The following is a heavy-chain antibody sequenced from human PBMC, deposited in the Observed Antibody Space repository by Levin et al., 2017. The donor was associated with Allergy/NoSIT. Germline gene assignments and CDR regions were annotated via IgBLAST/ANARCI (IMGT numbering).Heavy chain of an antibody. D-gene: IGHD6-19*01. CDR3: ARLLRVHSSVWYGYDC. CDR2: IYYSGST. Sequence: TPSETLSLTCTVSGGSISSNNYFWGWIRQPQGKGLEWIGSIYYSGSTYFNPSLKSRVTISVDTSKNQFSLKLSSVTAADTAVYYCARLLRVHSSVWYGYDCWGQGTLVTVSS. J-gene: IGHJ4*02. CDR1: GGSISSNNYF. V-gene: IGHV4-39*01.